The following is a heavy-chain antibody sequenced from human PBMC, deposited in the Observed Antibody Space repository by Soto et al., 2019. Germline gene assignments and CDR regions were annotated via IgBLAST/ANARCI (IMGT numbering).Heavy chain of an antibody. V-gene: IGHV1-18*01. Sequence: QVQLVQSGAEVKKPGASVKVSCKASGYTFTSYGISWVRQAPGQGLEWMGWINPYNGNRNYAQKLQGRVTMTTDTSTNTDYMELRSLRSDDTAVYYCARDWFGIEYWGQGTLVTVSS. CDR1: GYTFTSYG. D-gene: IGHD3-16*01. CDR3: ARDWFGIEY. CDR2: INPYNGNR. J-gene: IGHJ4*02.